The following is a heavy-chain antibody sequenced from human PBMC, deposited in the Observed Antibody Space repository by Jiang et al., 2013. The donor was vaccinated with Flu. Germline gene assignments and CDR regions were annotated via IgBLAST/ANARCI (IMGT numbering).Heavy chain of an antibody. CDR2: IYHSGST. D-gene: IGHD2-21*02. CDR1: GGSISSSNW. Sequence: PGLVKPSGTLSLTCAVSGGSISSSNWWSWVRQPPGKGLEWIGEIYHSGSTNYNPSLKSRVTISVDKSKNQFSLKLSSVTAADTAVYYCARAGKRPYCGGDCYLGYWGQGTLVTVSS. V-gene: IGHV4-4*02. J-gene: IGHJ4*02. CDR3: ARAGKRPYCGGDCYLGY.